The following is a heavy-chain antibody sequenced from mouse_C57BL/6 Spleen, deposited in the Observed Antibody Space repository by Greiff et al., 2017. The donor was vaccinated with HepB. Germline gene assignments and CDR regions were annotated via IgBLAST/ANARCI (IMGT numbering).Heavy chain of an antibody. D-gene: IGHD2-1*01. V-gene: IGHV5-9-1*02. CDR3: TRDGGMGNLDY. CDR1: GFTFSSYA. Sequence: EVKVVESGEGLVKPGGSLKLSCAASGFTFSSYAMSWVRQTPEKRLEWVAYISSGGDYIYYADTVKGRFPISRDNARNTLYLQMSSLKSEDTAMYYCTRDGGMGNLDYWGQGTTLTVSS. J-gene: IGHJ2*01. CDR2: ISSGGDYI.